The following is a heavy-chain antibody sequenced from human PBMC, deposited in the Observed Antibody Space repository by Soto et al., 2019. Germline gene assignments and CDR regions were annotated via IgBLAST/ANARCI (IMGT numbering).Heavy chain of an antibody. D-gene: IGHD6-19*01. CDR2: ISAYNGNT. J-gene: IGHJ6*02. Sequence: ASVKVSCKASGYTFTSYGISWVRQAPGQGLEWMGWISAYNGNTNYAQKLQGRVTMTTDTSTSTAYMELRSLRSDDTAVYYCARRIKQWLGDYYYYGMDVWGQGTTVTVSS. V-gene: IGHV1-18*01. CDR3: ARRIKQWLGDYYYYGMDV. CDR1: GYTFTSYG.